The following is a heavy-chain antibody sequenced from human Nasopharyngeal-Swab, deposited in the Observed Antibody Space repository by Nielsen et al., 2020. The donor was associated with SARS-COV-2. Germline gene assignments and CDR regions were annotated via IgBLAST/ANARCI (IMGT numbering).Heavy chain of an antibody. CDR1: GFTFDDYA. D-gene: IGHD3-10*01. Sequence: SLKISCAASGFTFDDYAMHWVRQAPGKGLEWVSGISWNSGSIAYVDSVKGRFTISRDNSKNTVYLQMNSLGGDDTAVYYCARSAVGIRGVLDKWGPGTKVTVSP. V-gene: IGHV3-9*01. J-gene: IGHJ3*02. CDR3: ARSAVGIRGVLDK. CDR2: ISWNSGSI.